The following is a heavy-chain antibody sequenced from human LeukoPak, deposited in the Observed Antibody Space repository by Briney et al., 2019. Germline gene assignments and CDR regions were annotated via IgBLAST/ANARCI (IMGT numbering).Heavy chain of an antibody. D-gene: IGHD2-15*01. CDR1: GYTFTGSY. CDR2: INPNSGGT. Sequence: ASVKVSCKASGYTFTGSYMHWVRQAPGQGLEWMGWINPNSGGTNYAQKFQGRVTMTRDTSISTAYMELSRLRSDDTAVYYCARGHVDYCSGGSCYLFDYWGQGTLVTVSS. V-gene: IGHV1-2*02. J-gene: IGHJ4*02. CDR3: ARGHVDYCSGGSCYLFDY.